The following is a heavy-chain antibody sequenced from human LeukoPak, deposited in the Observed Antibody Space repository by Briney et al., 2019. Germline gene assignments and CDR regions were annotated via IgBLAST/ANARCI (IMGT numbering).Heavy chain of an antibody. D-gene: IGHD3-3*01. V-gene: IGHV1-2*02. J-gene: IGHJ6*03. Sequence: ASVKVSCKASGYTFTGYYMHWVRQAPGQGHEWMGLINPNSGGTNYAQKLQGIVTMTTDTSTSRAYMELRSLRSDDTAVYYCARAPQGVLRFLEWLPYYYYYYMDVWGKGTTVTVSS. CDR2: INPNSGGT. CDR1: GYTFTGYY. CDR3: ARAPQGVLRFLEWLPYYYYYYMDV.